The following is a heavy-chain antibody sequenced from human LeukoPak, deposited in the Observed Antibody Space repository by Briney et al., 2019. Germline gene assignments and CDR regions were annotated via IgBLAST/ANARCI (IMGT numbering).Heavy chain of an antibody. D-gene: IGHD2-2*02. V-gene: IGHV3-33*08. CDR3: AREDFIPYPGYYGMDV. Sequence: QAGGSLRLSCATSGFTFSNYVMSWVRQAPGKGLEWVTVIWYDGSNKYYADSVKGRFTISRDNSKNTLYLQMNSLRAEDTAVYYCAREDFIPYPGYYGMDVWGQGTTVTVSS. CDR2: IWYDGSNK. J-gene: IGHJ6*02. CDR1: GFTFSNYV.